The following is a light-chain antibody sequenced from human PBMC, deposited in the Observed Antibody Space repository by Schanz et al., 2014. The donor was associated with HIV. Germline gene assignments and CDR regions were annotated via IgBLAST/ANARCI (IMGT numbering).Light chain of an antibody. V-gene: IGKV3-15*01. J-gene: IGKJ1*01. CDR2: GAS. CDR3: QQYYSIPRT. CDR1: QSVSNN. Sequence: EVVMTQSPATLSVSPGERATLSCRASQSVSNNLAWYQQTPGQVPRLLIYGASTRATGVPARFSGSGSGTEFTLTISSLQSEDVAVYYCQQYYSIPRTFGQGTKVEIK.